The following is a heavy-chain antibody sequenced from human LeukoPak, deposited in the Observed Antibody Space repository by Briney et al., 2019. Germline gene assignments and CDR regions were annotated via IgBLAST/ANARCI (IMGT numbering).Heavy chain of an antibody. CDR2: ISSSGSTI. CDR3: ARRIRYFDWPSMDV. Sequence: GGSLRLSCAASGFTFSSYEMNWVRQAPGKGLEWVSYISSSGSTIYYADSVKGRFTISRDNAKNSLYLQMNSLRAEDTAVYYCARRIRYFDWPSMDVWGKGTTVTVSS. J-gene: IGHJ6*04. D-gene: IGHD3-9*01. V-gene: IGHV3-48*03. CDR1: GFTFSSYE.